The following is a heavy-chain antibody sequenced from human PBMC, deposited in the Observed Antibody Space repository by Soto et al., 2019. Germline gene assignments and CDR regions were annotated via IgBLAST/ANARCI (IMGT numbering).Heavy chain of an antibody. CDR3: AKRQSGNFGPVDS. CDR1: GFSISSDA. CDR2: ISGSGANT. J-gene: IGHJ4*02. V-gene: IGHV3-23*01. Sequence: PGGSLRLSCAASGFSISSDAMSWVRQAPGKGLEWVSGISGSGANTNYADSVKGRFAISIDNSKNTLYLQMSSLRAEDTAVYYCAKRQSGNFGPVDSWGQGTLVTVSS. D-gene: IGHD2-21*02.